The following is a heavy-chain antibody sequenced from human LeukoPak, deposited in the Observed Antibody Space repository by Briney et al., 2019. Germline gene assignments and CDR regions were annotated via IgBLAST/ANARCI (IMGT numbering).Heavy chain of an antibody. CDR2: ISGRGGGT. CDR1: GFTFSSYA. V-gene: IGHV3-23*01. J-gene: IGHJ4*02. CDR3: AKRGVVIRVFLVGFHKEANYFDS. D-gene: IGHD3-10*01. Sequence: GGSLRLSCAASGFTFSSYAMSWVRQAPGKGLEWVAGISGRGGGTHYADSVKGRFTVSRDNSRNTLFLQMNSLRAEDTAVYFCAKRGVVIRVFLVGFHKEANYFDSWGQGALVTVSS.